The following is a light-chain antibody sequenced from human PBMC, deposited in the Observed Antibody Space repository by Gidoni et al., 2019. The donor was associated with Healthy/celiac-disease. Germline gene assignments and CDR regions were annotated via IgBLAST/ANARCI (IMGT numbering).Light chain of an antibody. CDR2: WAS. J-gene: IGKJ4*01. V-gene: IGKV4-1*01. Sequence: DIVMTQSPDSLAVSLGERATIKCKSSQSVLYSSNNKNYLAWYQQTPGQPPKLLIYWASTRESGVPDRFSGSGSGPDFTLTISSLQADDVAVSYCQQYYSTPLTFGGGTKVEIK. CDR1: QSVLYSSNNKNY. CDR3: QQYYSTPLT.